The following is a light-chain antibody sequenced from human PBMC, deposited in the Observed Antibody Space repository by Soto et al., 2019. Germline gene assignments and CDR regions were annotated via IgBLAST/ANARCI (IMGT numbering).Light chain of an antibody. CDR2: KAS. J-gene: IGKJ1*01. CDR1: QSISSW. V-gene: IGKV1-5*03. Sequence: DIPMTQSPSTLSASVGDRVTITCRASQSISSWLAWYQQKPGKAPKLLIYKASSLESGVPSRFSGSGSGTEFTLTLSSLQPDDFATYYCQQYHSYWTFGQGTKVEIK. CDR3: QQYHSYWT.